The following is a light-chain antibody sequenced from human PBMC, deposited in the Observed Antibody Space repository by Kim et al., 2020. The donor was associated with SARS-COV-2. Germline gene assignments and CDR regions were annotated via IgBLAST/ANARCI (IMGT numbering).Light chain of an antibody. V-gene: IGKV1-39*01. Sequence: SSLSVFVGDRVTITCRAGQPINRDLNWYQQKPGKAPEVLIYAASTLHSGVPSRFSGSGSGTDFTLTISNLQPEDSATYYCQQSFASFGGGTKVEIK. CDR2: AAS. CDR3: QQSFAS. CDR1: QPINRD. J-gene: IGKJ4*02.